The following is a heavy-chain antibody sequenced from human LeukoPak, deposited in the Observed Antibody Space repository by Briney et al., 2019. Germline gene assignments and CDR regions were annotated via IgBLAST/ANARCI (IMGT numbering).Heavy chain of an antibody. CDR2: IYYSGST. CDR1: GGSISSSSYY. V-gene: IGHV4-61*05. CDR3: ARLDFGVVISGYYYMDV. D-gene: IGHD3-3*01. J-gene: IGHJ6*03. Sequence: SETLSLTCTVSGGSISSSSYYWGWIRQPPGKGLEWIGYIYYSGSTNYNPSLKSRVTISVDTSKNQFSLKLSSVTAADTAVYYCARLDFGVVISGYYYMDVWGKGTTVTVSS.